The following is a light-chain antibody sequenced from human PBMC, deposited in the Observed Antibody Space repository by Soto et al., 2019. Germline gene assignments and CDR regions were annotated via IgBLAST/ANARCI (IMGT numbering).Light chain of an antibody. CDR1: QSINSKS. V-gene: IGKV3-20*01. CDR3: QHYGGSFI. CDR2: NTS. Sequence: EIVLTQSPGTLSLSPGEGATVSCRVSQSINSKSLVWYQRQFGQAPRLLIYNTSSRATGIPDRFSGSGSGTDFTLSISRLEPEDFAVYYCQHYGGSFIFGPGTKVDFK. J-gene: IGKJ3*01.